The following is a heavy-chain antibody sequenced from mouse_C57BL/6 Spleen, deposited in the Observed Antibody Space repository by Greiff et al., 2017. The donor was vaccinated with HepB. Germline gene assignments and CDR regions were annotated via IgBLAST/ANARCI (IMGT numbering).Heavy chain of an antibody. J-gene: IGHJ3*01. V-gene: IGHV1-61*01. D-gene: IGHD2-3*01. CDR1: GYTFTSYW. Sequence: QVQLKQPGAELVRPGSSVKLSCKASGYTFTSYWMDWVKQRPGQGLEWIGNIYPSDSETHYNQKFKDKATLTVDKSSSTAYMQLSSLTSEDSAVYYCARLDGYYWFAYWGQGTLVTVSA. CDR2: IYPSDSET. CDR3: ARLDGYYWFAY.